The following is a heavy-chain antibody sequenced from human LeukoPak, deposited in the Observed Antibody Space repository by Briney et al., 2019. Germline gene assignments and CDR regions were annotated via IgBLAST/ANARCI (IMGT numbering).Heavy chain of an antibody. D-gene: IGHD6-6*01. CDR3: ARDQQLAGAFDI. CDR1: GFTFSSYD. Sequence: PGGSLRLSCAASGFTFSSYDMHWVRQAPGKGLEWVAVISYDGSNKYYADSVKGRFTISRDNSKNTLYLQMNSLRSDDTAVYYCARDQQLAGAFDIWGQGTMVTVSS. CDR2: ISYDGSNK. V-gene: IGHV3-30*03. J-gene: IGHJ3*02.